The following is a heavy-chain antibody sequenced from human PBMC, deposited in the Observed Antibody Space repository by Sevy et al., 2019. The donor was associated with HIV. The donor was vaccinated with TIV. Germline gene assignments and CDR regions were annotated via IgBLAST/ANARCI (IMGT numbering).Heavy chain of an antibody. Sequence: GGSLRLSCAASRFTFNTYWMSWVRQAPGKGLEWVGNIKEDGSAKYYADSVKGRFTISRDNAKNSLYLQMNSLGVEDTAVYYCARDSPGYGGYNYWGQGTLVTVSS. J-gene: IGHJ4*02. CDR2: IKEDGSAK. CDR1: RFTFNTYW. D-gene: IGHD1-26*01. CDR3: ARDSPGYGGYNY. V-gene: IGHV3-7*01.